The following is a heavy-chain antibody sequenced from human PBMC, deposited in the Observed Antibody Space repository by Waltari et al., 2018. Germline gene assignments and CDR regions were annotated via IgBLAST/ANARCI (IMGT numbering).Heavy chain of an antibody. Sequence: QVQLVESGGGVVQPGRSLRLSCAASGFTFSSYAMHWVRQAPGKGLEWGAVISYDGSNKYYADSVKGRFTISRDNSKNTLYLQMNSLRAEDTAVYYCARGGGLGSCFDYWGQGTLVTVSS. D-gene: IGHD2-15*01. CDR1: GFTFSSYA. V-gene: IGHV3-30-3*01. J-gene: IGHJ4*02. CDR3: ARGGGLGSCFDY. CDR2: ISYDGSNK.